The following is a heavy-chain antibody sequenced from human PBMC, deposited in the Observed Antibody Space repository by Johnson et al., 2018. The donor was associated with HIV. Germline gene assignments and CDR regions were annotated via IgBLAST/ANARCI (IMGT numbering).Heavy chain of an antibody. V-gene: IGHV3-33*03. J-gene: IGHJ3*02. D-gene: IGHD6-13*01. CDR2: IWYDGSNK. CDR3: ASSNVVGYSNYPDAFDI. Sequence: QVQLVESGGGVVQPGRSLRLSCAASGFTFSSYGMHWVRQAPGKGLEWVAVIWYDGSNKYYVDSVKGRFTISRDNAKNSLYLQMNSLRAEDTAVYYCASSNVVGYSNYPDAFDIWGQGTMVTVSS. CDR1: GFTFSSYG.